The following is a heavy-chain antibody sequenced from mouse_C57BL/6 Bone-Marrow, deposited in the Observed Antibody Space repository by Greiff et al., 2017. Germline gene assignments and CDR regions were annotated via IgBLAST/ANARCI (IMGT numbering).Heavy chain of an antibody. CDR1: GYTFTSYG. CDR3: ARMYYGGPFED. D-gene: IGHD1-1*02. CDR2: LYPRSGNT. V-gene: IGHV1-81*01. J-gene: IGHJ2*01. Sequence: VQLQQSGAELARPGASVKLSCKASGYTFTSYGISWVKQRTGQGLEWIGELYPRSGNTYSNEKLKGKATLTADKSSSTAYIERSSLTSEDSAVYFCARMYYGGPFEDWGQGTTLTGSS.